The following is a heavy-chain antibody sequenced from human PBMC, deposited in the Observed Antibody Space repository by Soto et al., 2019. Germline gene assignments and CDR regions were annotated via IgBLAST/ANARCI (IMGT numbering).Heavy chain of an antibody. CDR2: IYYSGST. CDR1: GGSISSYY. V-gene: IGHV4-59*01. CDR3: ARVCVGAFEF. J-gene: IGHJ3*01. Sequence: PSETLSLTCTVYGGSISSYYWSWIRQPPGKGLEWIGYIYYSGSTNYNPSLKSRVTISVDTSKNQFSLKLSSVTAADTAVYYCARVCVGAFEFWGQGTMVPVSS.